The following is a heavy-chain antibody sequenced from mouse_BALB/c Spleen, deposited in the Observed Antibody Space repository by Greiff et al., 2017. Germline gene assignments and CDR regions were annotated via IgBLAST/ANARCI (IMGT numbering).Heavy chain of an antibody. CDR2: ISSGGSYT. Sequence: EVQVVESGGGLVKPGGSLKLSCAASGFTFSSYTMSWVRQTPEKRLEWVASISSGGSYTYYPDSVKGRFTISIDNAKNTLYLQMSSLKSEDTAMYYCTPYDYDGTAWFAYWGQGTLVTVSA. D-gene: IGHD2-4*01. J-gene: IGHJ3*01. V-gene: IGHV5-6-4*01. CDR1: GFTFSSYT. CDR3: TPYDYDGTAWFAY.